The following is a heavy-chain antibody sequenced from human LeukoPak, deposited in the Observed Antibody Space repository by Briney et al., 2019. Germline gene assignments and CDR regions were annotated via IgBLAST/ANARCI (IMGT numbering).Heavy chain of an antibody. V-gene: IGHV4-38-2*02. J-gene: IGHJ4*02. CDR2: IYHSGST. CDR1: GYSLSSGYC. CDR3: ARANRRGAYYFDY. D-gene: IGHD4/OR15-4a*01. Sequence: SETLSLTCTVSGYSLSSGYCCGWIRQPPGKGLEWIGSIYHSGSTYYNPSLKSRVTISVDTSKNQFSLKLSSVTAADTAVYYCARANRRGAYYFDYWGQGTLVTVSS.